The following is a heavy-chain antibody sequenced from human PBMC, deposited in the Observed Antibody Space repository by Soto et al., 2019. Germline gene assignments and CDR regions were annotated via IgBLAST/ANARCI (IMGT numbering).Heavy chain of an antibody. CDR3: ASGGIATPYNP. V-gene: IGHV1-18*01. CDR2: MNANNGNT. Sequence: ASVKVSCKASGYTFTSYDINWVRQATGQGLEWMGWMNANNGNTNYAQKLQGRVTMTTDTSTSTAYMELRSLRSDDTAVYYCASGGIATPYNPWGQGTLVTVSS. D-gene: IGHD3-16*01. CDR1: GYTFTSYD. J-gene: IGHJ4*02.